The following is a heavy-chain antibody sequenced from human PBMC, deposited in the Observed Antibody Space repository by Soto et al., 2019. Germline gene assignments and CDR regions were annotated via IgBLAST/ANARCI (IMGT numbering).Heavy chain of an antibody. CDR2: ISYDGSNK. CDR3: ASPTMTHQYFQH. D-gene: IGHD3-22*01. CDR1: GFTFSSHT. Sequence: QVQLVESGGGVVQPGRSLRLSCAASGFTFSSHTMHWVRQAPGKGLEWVAVISYDGSNKYYADSVKGRFTISRDNSKNTLYLQMNSLRADDTAVYYCASPTMTHQYFQHWGQGTLVTVSS. J-gene: IGHJ1*01. V-gene: IGHV3-30-3*01.